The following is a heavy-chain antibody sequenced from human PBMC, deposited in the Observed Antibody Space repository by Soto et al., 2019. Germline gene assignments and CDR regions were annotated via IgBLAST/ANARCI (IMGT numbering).Heavy chain of an antibody. J-gene: IGHJ6*02. CDR1: GYTFTGYY. CDR2: INPNSGGT. V-gene: IGHV1-2*04. Sequence: ASVKVSCKASGYTFTGYYMHWVRQAPGQGLEWMGWINPNSGGTNYAQKFQGWVTMTRDTSISTAYMELSRLRSDDTAVYYCARSGPFKGGYYYYGMDVWGQGTTVTVSS. D-gene: IGHD2-15*01. CDR3: ARSGPFKGGYYYYGMDV.